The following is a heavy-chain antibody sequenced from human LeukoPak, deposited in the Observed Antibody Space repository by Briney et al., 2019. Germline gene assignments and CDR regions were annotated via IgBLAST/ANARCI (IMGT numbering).Heavy chain of an antibody. CDR3: ARVGIPNSSSIRNDAFDI. Sequence: PSETLSLTCTVSGGSISSYYWSWIRQPPGKGLEWIGYIYYSGSTNYNPSLKSRVTISVDTSENQFSLKLSSVTAADTAVYYCARVGIPNSSSIRNDAFDIWGQGTMVTVSS. CDR1: GGSISSYY. D-gene: IGHD6-6*01. J-gene: IGHJ3*02. CDR2: IYYSGST. V-gene: IGHV4-59*12.